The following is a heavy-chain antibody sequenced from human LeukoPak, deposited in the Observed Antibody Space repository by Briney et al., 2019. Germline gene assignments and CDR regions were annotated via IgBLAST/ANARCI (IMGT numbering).Heavy chain of an antibody. CDR3: ARGRYSGYGIDS. Sequence: ASVKVSCKASGYTFTGYDINGGRQATGQGLGWMGWMNPYSGNQAYAQKFQGRVTMTRNTSISPAYMELSSLTSEDTAVYYCARGRYSGYGIDSWGQGTLVSVSS. CDR1: GYTFTGYD. V-gene: IGHV1-8*01. J-gene: IGHJ4*02. CDR2: MNPYSGNQ. D-gene: IGHD5-12*01.